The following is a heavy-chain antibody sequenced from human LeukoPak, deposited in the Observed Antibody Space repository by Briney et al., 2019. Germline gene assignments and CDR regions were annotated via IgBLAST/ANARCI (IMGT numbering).Heavy chain of an antibody. CDR1: GDSVSSNSAT. CDR2: TYYRSKWYN. CDR3: ARGQWELPLSDY. J-gene: IGHJ4*02. D-gene: IGHD1-26*01. V-gene: IGHV6-1*01. Sequence: SQTLSLTRAISGDSVSSNSATWNWIRQSPSRGLEWLGRTYYRSKWYNDCAVSVKSRITINPDTSKNQFSLQLNSVTPEDTAVYYCARGQWELPLSDYWGQGTLVTVSS.